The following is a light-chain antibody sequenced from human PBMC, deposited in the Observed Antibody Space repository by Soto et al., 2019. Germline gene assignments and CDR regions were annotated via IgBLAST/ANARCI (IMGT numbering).Light chain of an antibody. J-gene: IGKJ1*01. CDR1: QSLLHSNGYNY. CDR2: LGS. Sequence: DIVMTQSPLSLPVTPGEPASISCRSSQSLLHSNGYNYLDWYLQKPGQSPQLLIYLGSNRASGVADRFSGSGSSTDFTLKISRVEAEDVGVYYCMQPLQSWTFGQGTKVEIK. V-gene: IGKV2-28*01. CDR3: MQPLQSWT.